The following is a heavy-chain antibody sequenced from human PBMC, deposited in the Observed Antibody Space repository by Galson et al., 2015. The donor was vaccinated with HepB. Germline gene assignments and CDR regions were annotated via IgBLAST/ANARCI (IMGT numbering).Heavy chain of an antibody. CDR3: TTDFQLLWLGEDY. CDR1: GFTFSNAW. J-gene: IGHJ4*02. CDR2: IKSKTDGGTT. Sequence: SLRLSCAASGFTFSNAWMSWVRQAPGKGLEWVGRIKSKTDGGTTDYAAPVKGRFTISRDDSKNTLYLQMNSLKTEDTAVYYCTTDFQLLWLGEDYWGQGTLVTVSS. V-gene: IGHV3-15*01. D-gene: IGHD6-19*01.